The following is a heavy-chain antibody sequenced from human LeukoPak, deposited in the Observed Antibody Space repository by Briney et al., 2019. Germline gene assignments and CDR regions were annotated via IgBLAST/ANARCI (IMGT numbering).Heavy chain of an antibody. Sequence: ASVKVSCKVSGYTLTELSMHWVRQAPGKGLEWMGGFVPEDGETIYAQKFQGRVTMTEDTSTDTAYMELSSLRSEDTAVYYCATVLRFLPLAFDYWGQGTLVTVSS. J-gene: IGHJ4*02. V-gene: IGHV1-24*01. D-gene: IGHD3-3*01. CDR1: GYTLTELS. CDR2: FVPEDGET. CDR3: ATVLRFLPLAFDY.